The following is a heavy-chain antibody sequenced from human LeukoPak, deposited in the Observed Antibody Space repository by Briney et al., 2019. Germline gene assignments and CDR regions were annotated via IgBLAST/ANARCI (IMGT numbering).Heavy chain of an antibody. CDR1: GYSISSSYY. J-gene: IGHJ5*02. V-gene: IGHV4-38-2*02. CDR3: ASEGHYYDNWFDP. CDR2: IYHSGSI. D-gene: IGHD3-22*01. Sequence: SETLSLTCTVSGYSISSSYYWGWIRQPPGKGLEWIGSIYHSGSIYYNPSLKSRVTISVDTSKNQFSLKLSSVTAADTAVYYCASEGHYYDNWFDPWGQGTLVTVSS.